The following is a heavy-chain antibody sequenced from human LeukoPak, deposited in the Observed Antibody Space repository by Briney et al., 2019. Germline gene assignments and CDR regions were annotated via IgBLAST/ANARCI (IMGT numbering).Heavy chain of an antibody. CDR1: GVSIRGGLYV. J-gene: IGHJ3*02. V-gene: IGHV4-30-4*08. CDR2: VYYSRSTY. Sequence: PSQTLSLTCTVSGVSIRGGLYVWNWIRQPPGKGLEWLVYVYYSRSTYYYNPSLKSRITISIDTSKNQFSLKLNSVTAADTAVYYCARAPYYTTSRDHNAFDIWGQGTMVTVSS. CDR3: ARAPYYTTSRDHNAFDI. D-gene: IGHD3-3*01.